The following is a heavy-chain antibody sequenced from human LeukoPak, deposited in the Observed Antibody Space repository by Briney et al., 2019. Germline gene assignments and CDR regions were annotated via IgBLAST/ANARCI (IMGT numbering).Heavy chain of an antibody. D-gene: IGHD2-2*01. V-gene: IGHV1-24*01. CDR3: ATRFSRSPEPAATAHAFDI. J-gene: IGHJ3*02. CDR2: FDPEDGET. CDR1: GYTLTELS. Sequence: ASVKVSCKVSGYTLTELSMHRVRQAPGKGLEWMGGFDPEDGETIYAQKFQGRVTMTEDTSTDTAYMELGSLRSEDTAVYYCATRFSRSPEPAATAHAFDIWGQGTMVTVSS.